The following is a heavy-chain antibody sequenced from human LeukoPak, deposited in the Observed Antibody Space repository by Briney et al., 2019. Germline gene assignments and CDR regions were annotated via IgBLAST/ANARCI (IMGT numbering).Heavy chain of an antibody. CDR1: GYTFTSYY. V-gene: IGHV1-24*01. CDR3: ATFSDPYIVGPQFDY. D-gene: IGHD1-26*01. Sequence: GASVKVSCKASGYTFTSYYMHWVRQAPGKGLEWMGGFDPEDGETIYAQKFQGRVTMTEDTSTDTAYMELSSLRSEDTAVYYCATFSDPYIVGPQFDYWGQGILVTVSS. J-gene: IGHJ4*02. CDR2: FDPEDGET.